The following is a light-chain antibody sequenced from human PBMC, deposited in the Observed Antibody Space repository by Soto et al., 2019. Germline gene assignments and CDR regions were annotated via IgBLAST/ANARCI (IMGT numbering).Light chain of an antibody. V-gene: IGLV2-23*02. CDR1: TRDFGSNDL. CDR3: CSYVGRSDSYV. CDR2: EVS. Sequence: SVVGQPAPLCGAPGESITTSSPWNTRDFGSNDLVSWYQQHPGKAPKLMIYEVSKRPSGISNRFSGSKSGNTASLTISGLQAEDEGDYYCCSYVGRSDSYVFGAGTKVTVL. J-gene: IGLJ1*01.